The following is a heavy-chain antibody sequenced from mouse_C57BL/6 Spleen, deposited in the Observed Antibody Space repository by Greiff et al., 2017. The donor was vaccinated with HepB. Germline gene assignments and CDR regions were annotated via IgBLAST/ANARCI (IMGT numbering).Heavy chain of an antibody. V-gene: IGHV1-53*01. Sequence: QVQLQQSGTELVKPGASVKLSCKASGYTFTSYWMHWVKQRPGQGLEWIGNINPSNGGTNYNEKFKSKATLTVDKSSSTAYMQLSSLTSEDSAVYYCARERGLITTVEDFGCWGQGATLTVSS. CDR3: ARERGLITTVEDFGC. D-gene: IGHD1-1*01. CDR1: GYTFTSYW. J-gene: IGHJ2*01. CDR2: INPSNGGT.